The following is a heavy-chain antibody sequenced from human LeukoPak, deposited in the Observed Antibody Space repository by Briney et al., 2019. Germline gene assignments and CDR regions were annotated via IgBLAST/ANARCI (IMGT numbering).Heavy chain of an antibody. V-gene: IGHV1-18*01. CDR2: ISAYNGNT. D-gene: IGHD2/OR15-2a*01. CDR3: ARDTDFSIDY. Sequence: ASVKVSCKASGYTFTSYDINWVRQATGQGLEWMGWISAYNGNTNYAQKLQGRVTMTTDTSTSTAYMELRSLRSDDTAVYYCARDTDFSIDYWGQGSLVTVSS. CDR1: GYTFTSYD. J-gene: IGHJ4*02.